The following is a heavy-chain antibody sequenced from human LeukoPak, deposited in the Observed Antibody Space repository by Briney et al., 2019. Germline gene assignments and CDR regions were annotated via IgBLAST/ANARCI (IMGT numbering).Heavy chain of an antibody. CDR2: MNPNNGNT. CDR1: GYTFTSYD. CDR3: ARRVAGVDC. V-gene: IGHV1-8*01. J-gene: IGHJ4*02. Sequence: ASVKVSCKASGYTFTSYDINWVRQATGQGLEWVGWMNPNNGNTGYAQKFQGRVTMTRNTSISTAYMELISLTSEDTAIYYCARRVAGVDCWGQGTLVTVSS. D-gene: IGHD6-19*01.